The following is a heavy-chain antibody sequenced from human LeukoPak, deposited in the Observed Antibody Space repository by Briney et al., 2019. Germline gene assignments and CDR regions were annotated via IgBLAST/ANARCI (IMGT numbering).Heavy chain of an antibody. J-gene: IGHJ4*02. Sequence: GASVKVSCKASGYTFTSYAMNWVRQAPGQGLEWMGWISTYNGNTEYVKSLQGRVTMTTDTSSSTAYMELRGLKSDDTAVYYCARFWTGYLPDYWGQGTLVTVSS. D-gene: IGHD3/OR15-3a*01. CDR2: ISTYNGNT. CDR1: GYTFTSYA. V-gene: IGHV1-18*01. CDR3: ARFWTGYLPDY.